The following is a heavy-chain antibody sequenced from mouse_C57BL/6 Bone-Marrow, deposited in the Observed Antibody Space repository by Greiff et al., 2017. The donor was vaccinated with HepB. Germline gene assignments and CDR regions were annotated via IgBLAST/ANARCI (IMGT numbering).Heavy chain of an antibody. CDR1: GFNINDYY. V-gene: IGHV14-2*01. CDR3: ASSLITTVVDFDY. D-gene: IGHD1-1*01. CDR2: IDPEDGET. J-gene: IGHJ2*01. Sequence: EVQRVESGAELVKPGASVKLSCTASGFNINDYYMHWVKQRTEQGLEWIGRIDPEDGETKYAPKFQGKATITADTSSNTAYMKLSSLTSEDTAVYYCASSLITTVVDFDYWGQGTTLTVSS.